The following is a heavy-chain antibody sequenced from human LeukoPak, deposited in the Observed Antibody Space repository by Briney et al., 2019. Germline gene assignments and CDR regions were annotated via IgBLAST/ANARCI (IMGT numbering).Heavy chain of an antibody. Sequence: GASVKVSCKASGYTFTSYYMHWVRQAPGQGLGWMGIINPSGGSTSYAQKFQGRVTMTRDMSTSTVYMELSSLRSEDTAVYYCAREGLQNAFDIWGQGTMVTVSS. J-gene: IGHJ3*02. V-gene: IGHV1-46*01. CDR1: GYTFTSYY. CDR2: INPSGGST. D-gene: IGHD4-11*01. CDR3: AREGLQNAFDI.